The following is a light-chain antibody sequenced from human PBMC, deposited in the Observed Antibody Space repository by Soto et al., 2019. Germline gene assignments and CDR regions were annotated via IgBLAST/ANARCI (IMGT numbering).Light chain of an antibody. CDR2: AAS. J-gene: IGKJ3*01. CDR3: QQYYTYPFT. CDR1: QDIVTD. Sequence: DIQMTQSPSSISASVGDRITLTCRASQDIVTDLVWFQQRPGQAPKPLIYAASTLQSGVPSAFSASGSGTDFSLTISGLQPDDFATYYCQQYYTYPFTFGPGTRV. V-gene: IGKV1-16*01.